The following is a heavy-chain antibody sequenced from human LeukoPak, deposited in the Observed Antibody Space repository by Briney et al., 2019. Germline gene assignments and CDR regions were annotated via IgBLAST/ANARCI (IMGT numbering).Heavy chain of an antibody. CDR2: ISAYNGNT. CDR3: ARVPYCSSTSCYYWFDP. CDR1: GYTFTSYG. V-gene: IGHV1-18*01. D-gene: IGHD2-2*01. Sequence: ASVKVSCKAPGYTFTSYGISWVRQAPGQGLEWMGWISAYNGNTNYAQKLQGRVTMTTDTSTSTAYMELRSLRSDDTAVYYCARVPYCSSTSCYYWFDPRGQGTLVTVSS. J-gene: IGHJ5*02.